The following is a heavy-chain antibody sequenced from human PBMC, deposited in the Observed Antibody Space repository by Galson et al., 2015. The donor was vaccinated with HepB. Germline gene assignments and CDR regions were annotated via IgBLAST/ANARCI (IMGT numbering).Heavy chain of an antibody. J-gene: IGHJ4*02. V-gene: IGHV3-30*04. CDR3: ARDPSPMVRGVIIPGYFDY. CDR2: ISYDGSNK. Sequence: SLRLSCAASGFTFSSYAMHWVRQAPGKGLEWVAVISYDGSNKYYADSVEGRFTISRDNSKNTLYLQMNSLRAEDTAVYYCARDPSPMVRGVIIPGYFDYWGQGTLVTVSS. CDR1: GFTFSSYA. D-gene: IGHD3-10*01.